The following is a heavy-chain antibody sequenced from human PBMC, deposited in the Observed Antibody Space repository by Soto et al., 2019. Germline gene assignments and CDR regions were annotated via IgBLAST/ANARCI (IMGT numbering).Heavy chain of an antibody. CDR1: GGTFSSYA. CDR3: AREHHLSCIAARFGMDV. V-gene: IGHV1-69*12. CDR2: IIPIFGTA. Sequence: QVQLVQSGAAVKKPGSSVKVSCKASGGTFSSYAISWVRQAPGQGLEWMGGIIPIFGTANYAQKFQGRVTITADESTSKXYRELRGPRSEGTAVYYCAREHHLSCIAARFGMDVWGQGTTVTVSS. J-gene: IGHJ6*02. D-gene: IGHD6-6*01.